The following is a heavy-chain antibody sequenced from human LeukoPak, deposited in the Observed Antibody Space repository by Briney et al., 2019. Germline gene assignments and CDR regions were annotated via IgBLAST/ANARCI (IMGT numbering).Heavy chain of an antibody. CDR3: AKDGAAAGTMDYYYYMDV. CDR2: ISWDGGST. J-gene: IGHJ6*03. CDR1: GFTFDDYA. V-gene: IGHV3-43D*03. Sequence: GPLRLSCAASGFTFDDYAMHWVRQAPGKGLEWVSLISWDGGSTYYADSVKGRFTVSRDNSKNSLYLQVNSLRAEDTALYYCAKDGAAAGTMDYYYYMDVWGKGTTVTVSS. D-gene: IGHD6-13*01.